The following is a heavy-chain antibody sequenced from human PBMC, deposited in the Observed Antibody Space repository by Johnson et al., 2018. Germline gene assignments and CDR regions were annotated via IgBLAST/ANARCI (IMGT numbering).Heavy chain of an antibody. CDR1: GFTFSSYA. Sequence: VQLVQSGGGVVQPGRSLRLSCAAAGFTFSSYAMRWVRQAPGKWLVWVSRINSDGTTTTYADSVKGRFTISRDNAKNTLYLQMNILRAEDAALYYCTSILGYIPYWGQGTLVTVSS. CDR2: INSDGTTT. J-gene: IGHJ4*02. D-gene: IGHD1-26*01. V-gene: IGHV3-74*02. CDR3: TSILGYIPY.